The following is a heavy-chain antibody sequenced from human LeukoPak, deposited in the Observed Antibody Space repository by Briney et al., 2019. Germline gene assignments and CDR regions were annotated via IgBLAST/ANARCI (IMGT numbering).Heavy chain of an antibody. CDR2: ISSSSRTI. CDR3: AKSGLNRFDY. D-gene: IGHD2-15*01. V-gene: IGHV3-48*01. J-gene: IGHJ4*02. CDR1: GFTFSSYR. Sequence: GGSLRLSCAASGFTFSSYRMNWVRQAPGKGLEWVSYISSSSRTIYYADSVKGRFTISRDNAKNSLYLQMNSLRAEDTAVYYCAKSGLNRFDYWGQGTLVTVSS.